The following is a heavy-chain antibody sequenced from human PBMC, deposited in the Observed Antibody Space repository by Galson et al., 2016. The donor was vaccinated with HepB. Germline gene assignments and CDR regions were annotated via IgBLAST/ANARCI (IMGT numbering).Heavy chain of an antibody. CDR2: ISYSGST. CDR3: ATLDGGSNGYGSYFFGIEV. D-gene: IGHD5-18*01. Sequence: TLSLTCRVSGGSVNFDSYYWTWIRQIQGKGLEWIGYISYSGSTLYNPSLRRRATISMDTSEYQLSLNLNSVTAADTAVYYCATLDGGSNGYGSYFFGIEVWGKGTTVTVPS. J-gene: IGHJ6*04. CDR1: GGSVNFDSYY. V-gene: IGHV4-31*03.